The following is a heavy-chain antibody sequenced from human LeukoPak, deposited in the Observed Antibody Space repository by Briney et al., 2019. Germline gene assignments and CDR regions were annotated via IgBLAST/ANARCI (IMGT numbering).Heavy chain of an antibody. J-gene: IGHJ4*02. CDR2: ISGSGGST. D-gene: IGHD3-3*01. Sequence: GGSLRLSCAASGFTFSSYAMSWVRQAPGKGLEWVSAISGSGGSTYYADSVKGRFTIPRDNAKDSLYLQMNSLRAEDTAVYYCARDFSYERFDYWGQGALVTVSS. V-gene: IGHV3-23*01. CDR1: GFTFSSYA. CDR3: ARDFSYERFDY.